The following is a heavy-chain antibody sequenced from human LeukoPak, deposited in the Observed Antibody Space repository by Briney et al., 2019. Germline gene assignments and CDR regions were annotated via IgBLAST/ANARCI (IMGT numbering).Heavy chain of an antibody. CDR1: GGSFSGYY. CDR2: INHSGST. Sequence: KPSETLSLTCAVYGGSFSGYYWSWIRQPPGKGLEWIGEINHSGSTNYNPSLKSRVTISVDTSKNQFSLKLSSVTAADTAVYYCARGQWLVALDYWGQGTLVTVSS. D-gene: IGHD6-19*01. CDR3: ARGQWLVALDY. J-gene: IGHJ4*02. V-gene: IGHV4-34*01.